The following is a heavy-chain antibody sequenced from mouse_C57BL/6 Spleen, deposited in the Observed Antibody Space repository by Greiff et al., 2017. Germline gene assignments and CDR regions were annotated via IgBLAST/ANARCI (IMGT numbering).Heavy chain of an antibody. J-gene: IGHJ4*01. CDR3: ANCGSSPLYAMDY. Sequence: EVQVVESGGGLVKPGGSLKLSCAASGFTFSSYAMSWVRQTPEKRLEWVATISDGGSYTYYPDNVKGRFTISRDNAKNNLYLQMSHLKSEDTAMYYCANCGSSPLYAMDYWGQGTSVTVSS. V-gene: IGHV5-4*01. D-gene: IGHD1-1*01. CDR2: ISDGGSYT. CDR1: GFTFSSYA.